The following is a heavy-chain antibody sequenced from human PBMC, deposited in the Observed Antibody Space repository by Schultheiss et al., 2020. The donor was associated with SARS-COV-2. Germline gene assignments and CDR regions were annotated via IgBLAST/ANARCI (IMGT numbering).Heavy chain of an antibody. CDR3: AKDRCRLGDCYFDY. V-gene: IGHV3-9*01. D-gene: IGHD2-21*02. Sequence: SLKISCAASGFTFDDYAMHWVRQAPGKGLEWVSGISWNSGSIGYADSVKGRFTISRDNAKNSLYLQMNSLTTEDTAVYYCAKDRCRLGDCYFDYWGQGTLVTVSS. CDR1: GFTFDDYA. CDR2: ISWNSGSI. J-gene: IGHJ4*02.